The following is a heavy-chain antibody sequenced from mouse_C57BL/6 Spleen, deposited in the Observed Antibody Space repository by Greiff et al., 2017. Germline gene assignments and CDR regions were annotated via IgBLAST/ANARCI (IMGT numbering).Heavy chain of an antibody. CDR1: GFTFSDAW. D-gene: IGHD4-1*01. CDR2: IRNKANNHAT. J-gene: IGHJ4*01. Sequence: EVQLVESGGGLVQPGGSMKLSCAASGFTFSDAWMDWVRQSPETGLEWVAEIRNKANNHATYYAESVKGRFTISRDDSKSSVYLQMNSLRAEDTGIYYCTRDWDGVYAMDYWGQGTSVTVSS. CDR3: TRDWDGVYAMDY. V-gene: IGHV6-6*01.